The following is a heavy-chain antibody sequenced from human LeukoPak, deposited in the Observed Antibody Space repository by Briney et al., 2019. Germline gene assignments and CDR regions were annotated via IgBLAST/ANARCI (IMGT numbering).Heavy chain of an antibody. CDR3: ARHREPYSSSWYDFDY. CDR2: ISYDGSNK. V-gene: IGHV3-30-3*01. Sequence: GGSPRLSCAASGFTFSSYAMHWVRQAPGKGLEWVAVISYDGSNKYYADSVKGRFTISRDNSKNTLYLQMNSLRAEDTAVYYCARHREPYSSSWYDFDYWGQGTLVTVSS. J-gene: IGHJ4*02. D-gene: IGHD6-13*01. CDR1: GFTFSSYA.